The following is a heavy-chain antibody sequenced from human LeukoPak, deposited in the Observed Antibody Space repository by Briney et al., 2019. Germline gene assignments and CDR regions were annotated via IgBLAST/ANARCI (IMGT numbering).Heavy chain of an antibody. CDR2: IWYDGSNK. CDR1: GFTFSSYG. Sequence: GSLRLSCAASGFTFSSYGMHWVRQAPGKGLEWVAVIWYDGSNKYYADSVKGRFTISRDNSKNTLYLQMNSLRAEDTAVYYCAKTPTVRAGHNWFDPWGQGTLVTVSS. CDR3: AKTPTVRAGHNWFDP. V-gene: IGHV3-33*06. D-gene: IGHD3-10*01. J-gene: IGHJ5*02.